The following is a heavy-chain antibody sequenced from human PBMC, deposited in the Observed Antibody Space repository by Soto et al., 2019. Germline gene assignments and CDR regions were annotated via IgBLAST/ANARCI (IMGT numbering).Heavy chain of an antibody. CDR3: SKTDYYYYGMDV. CDR1: GDSISISSYY. J-gene: IGHJ6*02. V-gene: IGHV4-39*01. Sequence: SETLSLNCTVSGDSISISSYYWGCMRQPPGKGLEWIGSIYYGGSTFYNPSLKSRVTISVDTSKNQFSLRLSSVTAADTAVYYCSKTDYYYYGMDVWGQGTTVTVSS. CDR2: IYYGGST.